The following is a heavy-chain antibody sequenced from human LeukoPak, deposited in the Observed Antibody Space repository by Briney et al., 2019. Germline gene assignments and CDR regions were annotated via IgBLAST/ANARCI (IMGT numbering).Heavy chain of an antibody. CDR2: INPSSGGT. CDR3: AKIQNYYDSSGYYNYYFDY. CDR1: GYTLTSYY. V-gene: IGHV1-46*01. J-gene: IGHJ4*02. D-gene: IGHD3-22*01. Sequence: GASVKVSCKASGYTLTSYYMHWVRQAPGQGLEWVGIINPSSGGTSYAQKFQGRVTMTSDTSTSTVYMELSSLRSDDTAVYYCAKIQNYYDSSGYYNYYFDYWGQGTLVTVSS.